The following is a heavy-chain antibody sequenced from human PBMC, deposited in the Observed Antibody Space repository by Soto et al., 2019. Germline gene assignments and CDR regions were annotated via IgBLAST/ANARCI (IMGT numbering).Heavy chain of an antibody. CDR2: ISWNSGSI. D-gene: IGHD4-17*01. V-gene: IGHV3-9*01. CDR3: AKGPYGDYWYFDL. CDR1: GFTFDDYA. Sequence: DVQLVESGGGLVQPGRSLRLSCAASGFTFDDYAMHWVRQAPGKGLEWVSGISWNSGSIGYADSVKGRFTISRDNAKNSLYLHMNSLRAEDTAVYYGAKGPYGDYWYFDLWGRGTLVTVSS. J-gene: IGHJ2*01.